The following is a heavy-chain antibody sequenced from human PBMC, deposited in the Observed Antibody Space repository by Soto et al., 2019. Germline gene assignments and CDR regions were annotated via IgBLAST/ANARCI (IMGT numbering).Heavy chain of an antibody. D-gene: IGHD4-17*01. V-gene: IGHV3-21*01. CDR3: ARTDYGDYVRGAFDI. CDR2: ISGSSSYI. CDR1: GFTFSSHN. Sequence: EVQLVESGGGLVKPGGSLRLSCAASGFTFSSHNMNWVRQAPGKGLEWVSCISGSSSYIFYADSVKGRFTISRDNAKNSLYLQMNSLRVEDTAVYYCARTDYGDYVRGAFDIWGQGTMVIVSS. J-gene: IGHJ3*02.